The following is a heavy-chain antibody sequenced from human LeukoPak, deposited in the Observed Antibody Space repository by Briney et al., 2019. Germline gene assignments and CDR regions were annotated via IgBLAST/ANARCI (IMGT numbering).Heavy chain of an antibody. CDR1: GFTFSSYG. J-gene: IGHJ4*02. Sequence: GGSLRLSCAASGFTFSSYGMSWVRQAPGKGLEWVSAISGSGGSTYYADSVKGRFTISRDNSKNTLYLQMNSLRAEDTAVYYCAKDEKGRFSFDYWGQGTLVTVSS. CDR3: AKDEKGRFSFDY. V-gene: IGHV3-23*01. CDR2: ISGSGGST.